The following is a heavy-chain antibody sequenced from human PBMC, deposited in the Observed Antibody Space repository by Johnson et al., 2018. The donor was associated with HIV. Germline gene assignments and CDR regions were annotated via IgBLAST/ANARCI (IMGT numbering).Heavy chain of an antibody. D-gene: IGHD6-13*01. V-gene: IGHV3-20*04. Sequence: VQLVESGGGVVRPGGSLRLSCAASGFQIDDYGMSWVRQVPGKGLVWVSRINSDGSSTTYADSVKGRFTISRDNAKNTLYLQMNSLRAEDTAVYYCAKVDRPGIAAAPLDAFDIWGQGTMVTVSS. CDR3: AKVDRPGIAAAPLDAFDI. CDR2: INSDGSST. CDR1: GFQIDDYG. J-gene: IGHJ3*02.